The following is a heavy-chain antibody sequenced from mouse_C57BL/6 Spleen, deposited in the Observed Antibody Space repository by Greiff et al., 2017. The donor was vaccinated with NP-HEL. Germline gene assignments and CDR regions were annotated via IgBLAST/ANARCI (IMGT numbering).Heavy chain of an antibody. CDR2: IYPGSGCT. CDR3: ARAGKRYYDYAMDY. J-gene: IGHJ4*01. V-gene: IGHV1-55*01. D-gene: IGHD2-4*01. Sequence: QVQLQQPGAELVKPGASVKMSCKASGYTFTSYWITWVKQRPGQGLEWIGDIYPGSGCTNYNEKFKSKATLTVDTSSSTAYMQLSSLTSEDSAVYYCARAGKRYYDYAMDYWGQGTSVTVSS. CDR1: GYTFTSYW.